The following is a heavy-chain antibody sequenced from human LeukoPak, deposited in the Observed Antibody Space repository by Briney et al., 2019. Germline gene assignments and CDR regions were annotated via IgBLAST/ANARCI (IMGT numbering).Heavy chain of an antibody. CDR3: ARVRALSYYDSSGDLYYFDY. Sequence: SETLSLTCTVSGGSISNYWSWIRQPPGKGLEWSGYISYSGSTDYNPSLKSRVTISLDTSKNQFSLKLSSVTAADTAVYYCARVRALSYYDSSGDLYYFDYWGQGTLVTVSS. V-gene: IGHV4-59*01. D-gene: IGHD3-22*01. J-gene: IGHJ4*02. CDR2: ISYSGST. CDR1: GGSISNY.